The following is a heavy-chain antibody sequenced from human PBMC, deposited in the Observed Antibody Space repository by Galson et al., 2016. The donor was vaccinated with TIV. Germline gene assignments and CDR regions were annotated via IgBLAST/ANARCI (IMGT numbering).Heavy chain of an antibody. D-gene: IGHD3-10*01. CDR1: GFTFSSYA. J-gene: IGHJ4*02. Sequence: SLRLSCAASGFTFSSYAMSWVHQAPGKGLEWVSTVSTSGSTTYHADSVKGRFTISRDNSRDTLYLQMNSLRTEDTTLYYCAKGKLGVFDYWGQGTLVTVSS. V-gene: IGHV3-23*01. CDR3: AKGKLGVFDY. CDR2: VSTSGSTT.